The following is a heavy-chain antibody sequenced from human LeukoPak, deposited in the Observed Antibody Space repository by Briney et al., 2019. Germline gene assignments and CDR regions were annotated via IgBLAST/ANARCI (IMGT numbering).Heavy chain of an antibody. J-gene: IGHJ4*02. Sequence: SETLSLTCAVYGGSFSGYYWSWIRQPRGKGLEWIGEIIHSGSTNYNPSLKSRVTISVDTSKNQVSLKLSSVTAADTAVYYCARHVGATDYWGQGTLVTVSS. CDR3: ARHVGATDY. CDR2: IIHSGST. V-gene: IGHV4-34*12. D-gene: IGHD1-26*01. CDR1: GGSFSGYY.